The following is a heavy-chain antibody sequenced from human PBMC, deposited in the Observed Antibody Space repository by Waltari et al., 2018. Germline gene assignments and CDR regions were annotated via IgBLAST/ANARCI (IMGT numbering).Heavy chain of an antibody. CDR3: WGIFDYDFWSLGDY. J-gene: IGHJ4*02. Sequence: EVQLVESGGGLVQPGGSLRLSCAASGFTFSSYAMSWVRQAPGKGLEWVAAIRGSGGSTYYADSVKGRFTISRDNSKNTLYLQMNSLRAEDTAVYYCWGIFDYDFWSLGDYWGQGTLVTVSS. V-gene: IGHV3-23*04. CDR2: IRGSGGST. CDR1: GFTFSSYA. D-gene: IGHD3-3*01.